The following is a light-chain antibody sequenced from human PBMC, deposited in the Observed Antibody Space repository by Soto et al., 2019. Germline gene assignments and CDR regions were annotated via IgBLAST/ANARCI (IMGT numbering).Light chain of an antibody. V-gene: IGKV3-20*01. J-gene: IGKJ3*01. Sequence: EIVLTQSPGTLSLSPGERATLSCRASQSVSSSYLAWYQQKPGQAPRLLIYGASSRATGIPDRCSGSGSGTDFTLTISRLEPEDFAVYYCQQYGSSPPITVGPGTKVDIK. CDR3: QQYGSSPPIT. CDR2: GAS. CDR1: QSVSSSY.